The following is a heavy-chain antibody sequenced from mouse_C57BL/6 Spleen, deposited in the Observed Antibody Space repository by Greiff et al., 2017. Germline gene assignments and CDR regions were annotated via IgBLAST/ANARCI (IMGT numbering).Heavy chain of an antibody. Sequence: GQVVESGGGLVKPGGSLKLSCAASGFTFSSYAMSWVRQTPEKRLEWVATISDGGSYTYYPDNVKGRFTISRDNAKNNLYLQMSHLKSEDTAMYYCARLVTTTGYWGQGTLVTVSA. CDR2: ISDGGSYT. J-gene: IGHJ3*01. V-gene: IGHV5-4*01. CDR1: GFTFSSYA. D-gene: IGHD2-2*01. CDR3: ARLVTTTGY.